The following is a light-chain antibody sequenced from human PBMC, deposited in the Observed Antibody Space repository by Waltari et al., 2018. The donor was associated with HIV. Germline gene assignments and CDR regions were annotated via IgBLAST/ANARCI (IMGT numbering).Light chain of an antibody. Sequence: QSVLTQPPSTSGTPGQKVTISCSGSSSNIGTNNVYWYQKRPGTAPKLPIYKNDQRPSGGPDRFSGSKSGASASLAIIGLRSGDEGDYYCAGWDESLSGVIFGGGTKLSVL. J-gene: IGLJ2*01. CDR1: SSNIGTNN. CDR3: AGWDESLSGVI. V-gene: IGLV1-47*01. CDR2: KND.